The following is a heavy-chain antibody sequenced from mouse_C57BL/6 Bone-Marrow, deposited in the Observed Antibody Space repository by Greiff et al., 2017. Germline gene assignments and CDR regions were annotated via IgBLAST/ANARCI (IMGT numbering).Heavy chain of an antibody. CDR3: ARSYYGSSYKYFDY. D-gene: IGHD1-1*01. CDR2: IYPRSGTT. J-gene: IGHJ2*01. CDR1: GYTFTSYG. Sequence: QVQLQQSGAELARPGASVTLSCKASGYTFTSYGISWVKQRTGQGLEWIGEIYPRSGTTYYTEKIKGQGTLTADKSSSTAYMALRSLTSEDSAVYFCARSYYGSSYKYFDYWGQGTTLTVSS. V-gene: IGHV1-81*01.